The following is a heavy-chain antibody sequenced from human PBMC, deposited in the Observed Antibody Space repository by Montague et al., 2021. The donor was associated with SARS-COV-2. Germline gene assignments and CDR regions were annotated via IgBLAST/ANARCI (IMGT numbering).Heavy chain of an antibody. J-gene: IGHJ4*02. CDR2: ISSSSYI. CDR1: GFTFSSYS. V-gene: IGHV3-21*01. D-gene: IGHD4-17*01. CDR3: AGAIDYGDYGYYFDY. Sequence: SLRLSCAASGFTFSSYSMNWVRQAPGKGLEWVSSISSSSYIYYADSVKGRFTISRDNAKNSLYLQMNSLRAEDTAVYYCAGAIDYGDYGYYFDYWGQGTLVTVSS.